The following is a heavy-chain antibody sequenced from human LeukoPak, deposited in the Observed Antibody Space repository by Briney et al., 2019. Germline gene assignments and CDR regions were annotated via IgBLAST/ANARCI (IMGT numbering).Heavy chain of an antibody. Sequence: GGSLRLSCAASGFTFSSYWMHWVRQAPGKGLVWVPRINSDGSSTSYADSVKGRFTISRDNSRNTLYLQMNSLRGEDTAVYYCAKEGQQVGYYYGLDVWGQGTTVTVSS. CDR1: GFTFSSYW. D-gene: IGHD1-26*01. CDR3: AKEGQQVGYYYGLDV. V-gene: IGHV3-74*01. CDR2: INSDGSST. J-gene: IGHJ6*02.